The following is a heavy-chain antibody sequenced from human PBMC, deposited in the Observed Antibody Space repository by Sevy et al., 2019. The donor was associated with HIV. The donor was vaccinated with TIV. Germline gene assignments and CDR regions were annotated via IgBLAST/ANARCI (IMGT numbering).Heavy chain of an antibody. CDR3: ARGIQAGVDY. J-gene: IGHJ4*02. V-gene: IGHV1-8*01. D-gene: IGHD3-10*01. CDR2: MNPNIGST. CDR1: GCTFNLLD. Sequence: ASVKVSCKASGCTFNLLDINWVRQAPGQGPEWMGWMNPNIGSTGYAQKFQGRVTMTRDTSISTAYMELSSLTSEDTAVYYCARGIQAGVDYWGQGTLVTVSS.